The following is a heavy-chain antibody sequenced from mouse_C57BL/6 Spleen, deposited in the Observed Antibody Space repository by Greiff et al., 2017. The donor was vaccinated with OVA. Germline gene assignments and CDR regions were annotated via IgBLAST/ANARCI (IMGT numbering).Heavy chain of an antibody. J-gene: IGHJ2*01. CDR2: IDPETGGT. D-gene: IGHD3-2*02. CDR1: GYTFTDYE. V-gene: IGHV1-15*01. CDR3: TRSSGPLDY. Sequence: QVQLKQSGAELVRPGASVTLSCKASGYTFTDYEMHWVKQTPVHGLEWIGAIDPETGGTAYNQKFKGKAILTADKSSSTAYMELRSLTSEDSAVYYCTRSSGPLDYWGQGTTLTVSS.